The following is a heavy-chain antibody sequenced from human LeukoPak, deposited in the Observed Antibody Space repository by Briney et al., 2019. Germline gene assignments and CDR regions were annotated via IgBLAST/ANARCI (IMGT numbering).Heavy chain of an antibody. Sequence: GGSLRLSCAASGFTFSSYWMHWVRQAPGKGLVWVSRIVSDGSTVYADSVKGRFTISRDNAKDTVYLQMNSLRVEDTAVYYCIGSGGWPGYWGQGTLVTVSS. CDR1: GFTFSSYW. V-gene: IGHV3-74*01. D-gene: IGHD1-26*01. CDR3: IGSGGWPGY. J-gene: IGHJ4*02. CDR2: IVSDGST.